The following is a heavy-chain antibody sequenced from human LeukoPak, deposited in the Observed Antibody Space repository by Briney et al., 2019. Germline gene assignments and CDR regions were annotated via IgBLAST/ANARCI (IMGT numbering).Heavy chain of an antibody. CDR1: GYTFTSYD. D-gene: IGHD3-3*01. V-gene: IGHV1-8*01. CDR2: MNPNSGNT. Sequence: ASVKVSCKASGYTFTSYDINWVRQATGQGLEWMGWMNPNSGNTGYAQKFQGRVTMTRNTSISTAYMELSSLRSEDTAVYYCARFITIFGVVTTSDYYYYYMDVWGKGTTVTVSS. J-gene: IGHJ6*03. CDR3: ARFITIFGVVTTSDYYYYYMDV.